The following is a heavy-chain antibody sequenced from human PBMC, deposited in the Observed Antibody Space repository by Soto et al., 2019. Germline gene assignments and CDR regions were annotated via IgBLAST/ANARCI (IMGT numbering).Heavy chain of an antibody. V-gene: IGHV4-59*01. CDR1: GDSISSSF. CDR2: IYYSGST. J-gene: IGHJ5*02. D-gene: IGHD3-10*01. Sequence: SETLSLTCTVSGDSISSSFWSWIRQPPGKGLEWIGYIYYSGSTNYNPSLKSRVTISVDTSKNQFSLKLSSLTAADTAVYYCARAYYRARFDPWGQGTLVTVSS. CDR3: ARAYYRARFDP.